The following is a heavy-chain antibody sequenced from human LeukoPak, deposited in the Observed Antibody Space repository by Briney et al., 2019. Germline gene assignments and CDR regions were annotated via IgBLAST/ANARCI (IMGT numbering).Heavy chain of an antibody. CDR1: GGSISSYY. D-gene: IGHD3-10*01. V-gene: IGHV4-59*08. Sequence: SETLSLTCTVSGGSISSYYWSWIRQPPGKGLEWIGYIYYSGSTNYNPSLKSRVTISVDTSKNQFSLKLSSVTAADTAVYYCARHTMVRGVIDYWGQGTLVTVSP. J-gene: IGHJ4*02. CDR3: ARHTMVRGVIDY. CDR2: IYYSGST.